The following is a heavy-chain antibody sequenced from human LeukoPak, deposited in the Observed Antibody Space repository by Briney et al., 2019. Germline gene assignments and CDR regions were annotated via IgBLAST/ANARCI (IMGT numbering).Heavy chain of an antibody. D-gene: IGHD6-6*01. CDR2: MNPNSGNT. CDR3: ARGEYSSSSGVY. Sequence: ASVKVSCKASGYTFTSYDINWVRQATGQGLEWMGWMNPNSGNTGYAQKFQGRVTMTRNTSISTAYMELSSLRSEDTAVYCCARGEYSSSSGVYWGQGTLVTVSS. CDR1: GYTFTSYD. V-gene: IGHV1-8*01. J-gene: IGHJ4*02.